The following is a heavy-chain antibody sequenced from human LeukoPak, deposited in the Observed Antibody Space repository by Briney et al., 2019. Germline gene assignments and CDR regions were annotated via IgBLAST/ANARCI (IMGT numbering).Heavy chain of an antibody. D-gene: IGHD3-22*01. CDR3: ARAKFDSSGYYYRGFDI. CDR1: GFTFSDYY. Sequence: GGTLRLSCAASGFTFSDYYMGWIRQAPGGGLGWVLYVSDSGSNIYYTDSVKGRFTMSRDNAKKSLYLQMNSLRAEDTAVYYCARAKFDSSGYYYRGFDIWGQGTMVTVSS. J-gene: IGHJ3*02. CDR2: VSDSGSNI. V-gene: IGHV3-11*04.